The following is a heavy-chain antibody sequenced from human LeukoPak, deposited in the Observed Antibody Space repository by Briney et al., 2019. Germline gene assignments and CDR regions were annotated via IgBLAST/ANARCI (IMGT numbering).Heavy chain of an antibody. CDR3: ARVVIVEVGYFDY. D-gene: IGHD2-21*01. CDR2: IYYSGST. Sequence: SQTLSLTCTVSGGSISSGDYYWSWIRQPPGKGLEWIGYIYYSGSTYYNPSLKSRVTVSVDTSKNQFSLKLSSVTAADTAVYYCARVVIVEVGYFDYWGQGTLVTVSS. J-gene: IGHJ4*02. CDR1: GGSISSGDYY. V-gene: IGHV4-30-4*08.